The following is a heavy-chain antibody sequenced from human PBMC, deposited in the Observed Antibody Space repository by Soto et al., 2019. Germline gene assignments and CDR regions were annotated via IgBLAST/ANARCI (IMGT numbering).Heavy chain of an antibody. CDR2: ITDNGGDA. CDR1: GLTFGSRA. Sequence: SLRLSCVASGLTFGSRAMSWVRQAPGEGLQWVATITDNGGDAKYADSVRGRFVISRDNSKKTLYLQMTSLTAEDSAMYFCARGSTESYLGSRIFDFWGRGTLVTVSS. J-gene: IGHJ4*02. D-gene: IGHD7-27*01. V-gene: IGHV3-23*01. CDR3: ARGSTESYLGSRIFDF.